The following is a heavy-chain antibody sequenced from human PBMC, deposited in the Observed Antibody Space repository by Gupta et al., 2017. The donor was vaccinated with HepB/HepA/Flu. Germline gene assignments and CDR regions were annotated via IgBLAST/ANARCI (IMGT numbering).Heavy chain of an antibody. CDR2: IYYSGST. J-gene: IGHJ6*02. Sequence: QVQLQESGPGLVKPSETLSLTCTVSGGSISSYYWSWIRQPPGKGLEWIGYIYYSGSTNYNPSLKSRVTISVDTSKNQFSLKLSSVTAADTAVYYCARGGDTAMVLSMDVWGQGTTVTVSS. V-gene: IGHV4-59*01. D-gene: IGHD5-18*01. CDR1: GGSISSYY. CDR3: ARGGDTAMVLSMDV.